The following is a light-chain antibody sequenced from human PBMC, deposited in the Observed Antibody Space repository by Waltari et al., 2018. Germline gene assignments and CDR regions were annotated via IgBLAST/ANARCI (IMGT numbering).Light chain of an antibody. V-gene: IGKV1-39*01. Sequence: IQMTQSPSSLSASVGDRVTITCRASQSISSYLNWYQQKPGKAPKLLIYAASSLQSGVPSRFSGSGSGTDFTLTISSLQPEDFATYYCQQSYSTSPAFGQGTKVEIK. J-gene: IGKJ1*01. CDR2: AAS. CDR3: QQSYSTSPA. CDR1: QSISSY.